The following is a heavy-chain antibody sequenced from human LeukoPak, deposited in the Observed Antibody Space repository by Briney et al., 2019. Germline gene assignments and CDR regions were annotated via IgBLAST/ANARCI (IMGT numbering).Heavy chain of an antibody. CDR1: GYTFTGYY. Sequence: ASVKVSCKASGYTFTGYYMHWVRQAPGQGLEWMGWINPNSGGTNYAQKFQGRVTMTRDTSISTAYMELSRLRSDDTAVYYCLGIAVAGRDYFDYWGQGTLVTVSS. D-gene: IGHD6-19*01. CDR3: LGIAVAGRDYFDY. CDR2: INPNSGGT. V-gene: IGHV1-2*02. J-gene: IGHJ4*02.